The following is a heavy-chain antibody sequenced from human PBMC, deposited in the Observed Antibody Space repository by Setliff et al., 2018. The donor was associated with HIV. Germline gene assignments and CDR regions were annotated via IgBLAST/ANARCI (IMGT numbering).Heavy chain of an antibody. D-gene: IGHD4-4*01. CDR2: IYTSGST. CDR1: GVSISGYY. Sequence: SETLSLTCTVSGVSISGYYWSWIRQPPGKGLEWIGYIYTSGSTSYNPSLKSRVTISVDTSKNQFSLKLSSVTAADTAVYYCAREHDYSNYRRLDSWGQGILVTVSS. CDR3: AREHDYSNYRRLDS. J-gene: IGHJ4*02. V-gene: IGHV4-4*08.